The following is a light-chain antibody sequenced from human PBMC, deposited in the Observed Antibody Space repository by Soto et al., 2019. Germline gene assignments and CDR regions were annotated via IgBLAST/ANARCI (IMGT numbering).Light chain of an antibody. J-gene: IGLJ1*01. V-gene: IGLV1-40*01. Sequence: QSVLTQPPSLSGAPGQRVTISCTGSSSNIGAGYDVHWYQKLPGTAPKLLIYGNSNRPSGVPDRFSGSKSGTSASLAITGLQAEDEADYYCQSYDSSLSGLVFGTGTKLTVL. CDR1: SSNIGAGYD. CDR3: QSYDSSLSGLV. CDR2: GNS.